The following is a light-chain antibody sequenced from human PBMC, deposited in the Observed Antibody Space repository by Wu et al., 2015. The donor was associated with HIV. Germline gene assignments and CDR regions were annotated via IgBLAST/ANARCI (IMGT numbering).Light chain of an antibody. CDR2: DAS. Sequence: AIQLTQSPSSLSASVGDRVTITCRASQGINSDLAWYQQKPGKAPKLLIYDASSLETGVPSRFSGSGSGTDFTLTISSLQPDDFATYYCQQYISYSAWTFGQGTKVEIK. CDR3: QQYISYSAWT. V-gene: IGKV1-13*02. CDR1: QGINSD. J-gene: IGKJ1*01.